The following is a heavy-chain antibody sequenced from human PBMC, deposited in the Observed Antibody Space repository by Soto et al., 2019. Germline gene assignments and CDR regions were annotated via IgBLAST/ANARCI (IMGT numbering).Heavy chain of an antibody. Sequence: SETLSLTCAVYGGSFSDYHWSWIRQPPGKGLEWIGEINHGGSTKYNPSLKSRVTISKDTSKKQVSLKLTSVTAADTAVYYCARVSVTIFGVVMGHYYYAMDVWGQGTTVTVSS. J-gene: IGHJ6*02. V-gene: IGHV4-34*01. CDR2: INHGGST. D-gene: IGHD3-3*01. CDR1: GGSFSDYH. CDR3: ARVSVTIFGVVMGHYYYAMDV.